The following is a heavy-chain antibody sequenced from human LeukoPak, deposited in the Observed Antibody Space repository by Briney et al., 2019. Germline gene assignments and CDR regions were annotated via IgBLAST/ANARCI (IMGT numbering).Heavy chain of an antibody. V-gene: IGHV3-7*01. CDR2: IKQDGSEK. CDR3: ARDEYSYGYSDY. D-gene: IGHD5-18*01. Sequence: GGSLRLSCAASGFTFSNYNMSWVHQAPGKGLEWVANIKQDGSEKYYVDSVKGRFTISRDNAKNSLYLQMNSLRAEDTAVYYCARDEYSYGYSDYWGQGTLVTVSS. J-gene: IGHJ4*02. CDR1: GFTFSNYN.